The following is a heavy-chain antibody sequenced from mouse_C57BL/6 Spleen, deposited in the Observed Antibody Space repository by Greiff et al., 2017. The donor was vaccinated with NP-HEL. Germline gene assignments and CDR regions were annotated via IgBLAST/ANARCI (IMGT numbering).Heavy chain of an antibody. D-gene: IGHD1-1*01. CDR2: IWSGGST. CDR1: GFSLTSYG. J-gene: IGHJ4*01. CDR3: ASSITTVVADYAMDY. V-gene: IGHV2-2*01. Sequence: VQLVESGPGLVQPSQSLSITCTVSGFSLTSYGVHWVRQSPGKGLEWLGVIWSGGSTDYNAAFISRLSISKDNSKSQVFFKMNSLQADDTAIYYCASSITTVVADYAMDYWGQGTSVTVSS.